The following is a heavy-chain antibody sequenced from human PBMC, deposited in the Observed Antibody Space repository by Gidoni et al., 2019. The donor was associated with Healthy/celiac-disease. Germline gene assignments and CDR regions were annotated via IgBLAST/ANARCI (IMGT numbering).Heavy chain of an antibody. V-gene: IGHV3-74*01. D-gene: IGHD3-16*01. CDR1: GFTFSSYW. CDR3: ARDLALYGGYPFHFDY. J-gene: IGHJ4*02. Sequence: EVQLVASGGGLVQPGGSLRLSCAASGFTFSSYWMHWVRQAPGKGRVWVSRINSDGSSTSYADSVKGRFTISRDNAKNTLYLQMNSLRAEDTAVYYCARDLALYGGYPFHFDYWGQGTLVTVSS. CDR2: INSDGSST.